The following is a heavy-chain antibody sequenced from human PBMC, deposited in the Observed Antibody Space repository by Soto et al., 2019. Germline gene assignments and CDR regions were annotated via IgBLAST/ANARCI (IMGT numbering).Heavy chain of an antibody. D-gene: IGHD2-15*01. CDR2: ITYDGLDKFK. CDR3: VTDRGGCWTFDS. J-gene: IGHJ4*02. Sequence: QVQLVESGGGVVQPGRSLRLSCAAAGFTFSRDAMHWVRQAPGKGREWVAVITYDGLDKFKWYAESVEGRFTISRGSSTSTLYREMNSLRLEDTAVYYCVTDRGGCWTFDSWGQGTLVTVSS. CDR1: GFTFSRDA. V-gene: IGHV3-30*04.